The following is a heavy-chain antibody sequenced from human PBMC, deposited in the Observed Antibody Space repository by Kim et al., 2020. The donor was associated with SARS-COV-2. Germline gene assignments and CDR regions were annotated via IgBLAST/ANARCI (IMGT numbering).Heavy chain of an antibody. D-gene: IGHD6-13*01. CDR1: GFTFSSYG. V-gene: IGHV3-30*18. Sequence: GGSLRLSCAASGFTFSSYGMHWVRQAPGKGLEWVAVISYDGSNKYYADSVKGRFTISRDNSKNTLYLQMNSLRAEDTAVYYCAKDLGSRYSSSWYPDYWGQGTLVTVSS. CDR2: ISYDGSNK. J-gene: IGHJ4*02. CDR3: AKDLGSRYSSSWYPDY.